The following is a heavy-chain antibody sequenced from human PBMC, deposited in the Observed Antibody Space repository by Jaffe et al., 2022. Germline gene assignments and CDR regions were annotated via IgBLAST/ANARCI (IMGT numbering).Heavy chain of an antibody. V-gene: IGHV4-34*01. CDR2: INHSGST. Sequence: QVQLQQWGAGLLKPSETLSLTCAVYGGSFSGYYWSWIRQPPGKGLEWIGEINHSGSTNYNPSLKSRVTISVDTSKNQFSLKLSSVTAADTAVYYCARGSTYYDFWSAPYYYYYYMDVWGKGTTVTVSS. CDR1: GGSFSGYY. J-gene: IGHJ6*03. CDR3: ARGSTYYDFWSAPYYYYYYMDV. D-gene: IGHD3-3*01.